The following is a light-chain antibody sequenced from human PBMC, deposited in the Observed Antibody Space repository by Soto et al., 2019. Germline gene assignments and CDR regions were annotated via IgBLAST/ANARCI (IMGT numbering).Light chain of an antibody. CDR2: GNS. CDR1: SSNIGAGYD. J-gene: IGLJ3*02. V-gene: IGLV1-40*01. Sequence: QAVVTQPPSVSGAPGQRVTISCTGSSSNIGAGYDVHWYQQLPGTAPKLLIYGNSNRPSGVPDRFSGSKSGTSASLAITGLQAEYEADYSCQSYDSSLSALFGGGTKLTVL. CDR3: QSYDSSLSAL.